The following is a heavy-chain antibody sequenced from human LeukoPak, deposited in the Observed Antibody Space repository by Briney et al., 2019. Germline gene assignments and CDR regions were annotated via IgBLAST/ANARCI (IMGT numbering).Heavy chain of an antibody. J-gene: IGHJ4*02. D-gene: IGHD5-18*01. Sequence: KPSETLSLTCTVSGGSISSYYWSWIRQPPGKGLEWIGCIYYSGSTNYNPSLKSRVTISVDTSKNLFSLKLSSVTAADTAVYSCARHVGYSSGFDYWGQGTLVTVSS. CDR3: ARHVGYSSGFDY. CDR1: GGSISSYY. CDR2: IYYSGST. V-gene: IGHV4-59*08.